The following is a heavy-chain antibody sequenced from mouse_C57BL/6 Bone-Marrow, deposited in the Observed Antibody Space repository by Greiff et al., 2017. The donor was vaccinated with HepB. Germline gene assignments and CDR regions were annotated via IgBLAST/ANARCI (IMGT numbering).Heavy chain of an antibody. CDR1: GYTFTSYW. Sequence: VKLQQPGAELVKPGASVKVSCKASGYTFTSYWMHWVKQRPGQGLEWIGRIHPSDSDTNYNQKFKGKATLTVDKSSSTAYMQLSSLTSEDSAVYYCAMVYYGSSYWYFDDWGTGTTVTVSS. CDR3: AMVYYGSSYWYFDD. J-gene: IGHJ1*03. CDR2: IHPSDSDT. D-gene: IGHD1-1*01. V-gene: IGHV1-74*01.